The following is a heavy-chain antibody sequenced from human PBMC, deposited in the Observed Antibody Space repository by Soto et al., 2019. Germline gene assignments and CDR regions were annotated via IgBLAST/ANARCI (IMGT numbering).Heavy chain of an antibody. CDR2: IYYSGST. CDR3: ARGGMGYCRGGSCITEAKYNWFDP. V-gene: IGHV4-30-4*01. J-gene: IGHJ5*02. CDR1: GGSISSGDYY. Sequence: SETLSLTCTVSGGSISSGDYYWSWIRQPPGKALEWIGYIYYSGSTYYTPSLKSRVTISVDTSKNQLPLKLSSVTAADTAVYYCARGGMGYCRGGSCITEAKYNWFDPWGQGTLVTVSS. D-gene: IGHD2-15*01.